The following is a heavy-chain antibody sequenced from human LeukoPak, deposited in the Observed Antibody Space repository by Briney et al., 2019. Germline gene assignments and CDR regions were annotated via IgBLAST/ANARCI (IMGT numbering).Heavy chain of an antibody. CDR2: ISDSGFT. J-gene: IGHJ4*02. D-gene: IGHD3-10*01. CDR3: ASQFSGGGH. V-gene: IGHV3-23*01. Sequence: GGSLRLSCAASGFTFSSYAMSWVRQAPGKGLEWVSSISDSGFTNYADSVKGRFTVSRDNSKNTLYVQMNSLRAEDTAVYYCASQFSGGGHWGQGTLVTVSS. CDR1: GFTFSSYA.